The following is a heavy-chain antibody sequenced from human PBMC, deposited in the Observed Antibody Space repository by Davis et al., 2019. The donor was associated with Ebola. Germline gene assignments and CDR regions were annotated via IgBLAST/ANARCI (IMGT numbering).Heavy chain of an antibody. J-gene: IGHJ4*02. CDR2: IYYSGST. CDR1: GGSISSYY. CDR3: ARVSDTIMGITFDY. D-gene: IGHD5-18*01. V-gene: IGHV4-59*01. Sequence: GSLRLSCTVSGGSISSYYWSWIRQPPGKGLEWIGYIYYSGSTNYNPSLKSRVTISVDTSKNQFSLKLSSVTAADTAVYYCARVSDTIMGITFDYWGQGTLVTVSS.